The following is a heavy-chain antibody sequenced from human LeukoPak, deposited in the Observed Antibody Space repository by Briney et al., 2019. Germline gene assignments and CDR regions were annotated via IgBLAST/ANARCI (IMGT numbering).Heavy chain of an antibody. Sequence: ASVKVSCKASGYTFTGYYMHWVRQAPGQGLEWMGWINPNSGGTNYAQKLQGRVTMTRDTSISTAYMELSRLRSDDTAVYYCARDLKVIAAAETLRYWGQGTLVTVSS. CDR1: GYTFTGYY. D-gene: IGHD6-13*01. CDR2: INPNSGGT. CDR3: ARDLKVIAAAETLRY. V-gene: IGHV1-2*02. J-gene: IGHJ4*02.